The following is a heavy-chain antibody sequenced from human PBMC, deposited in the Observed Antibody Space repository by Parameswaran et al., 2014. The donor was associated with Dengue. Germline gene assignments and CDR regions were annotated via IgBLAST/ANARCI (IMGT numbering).Heavy chain of an antibody. Sequence: WVRQAPGQGLEWMGIINPSGGSTTYAQKFQGRVTMTKDTSTSTVNMELSSLRSEDTAVYYCVREWGYCSGGTCYGYGMDVWGQGTTVTVSS. CDR3: VREWGYCSGGTCYGYGMDV. D-gene: IGHD2-15*01. CDR2: INPSGGST. J-gene: IGHJ6*02. V-gene: IGHV1-46*01.